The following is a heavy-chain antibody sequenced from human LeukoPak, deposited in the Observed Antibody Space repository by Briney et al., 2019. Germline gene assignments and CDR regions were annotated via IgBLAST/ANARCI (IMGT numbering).Heavy chain of an antibody. V-gene: IGHV3-23*01. CDR2: ISGSGGST. CDR3: AKSYASGSFYDY. Sequence: PGGSLRLSCAASGFTFSSYAMSWVRQAPGKGLEWVSAISGSGGSTYYADSVKGRFTISRDNSKNTLSLQMNNLRADDTAVYYCAKSYASGSFYDYWGQGTLVTVSS. J-gene: IGHJ4*02. CDR1: GFTFSSYA. D-gene: IGHD3-10*01.